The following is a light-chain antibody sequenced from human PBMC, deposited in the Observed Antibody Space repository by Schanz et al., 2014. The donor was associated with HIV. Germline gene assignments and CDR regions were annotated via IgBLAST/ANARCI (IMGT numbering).Light chain of an antibody. CDR1: SSDAGGYNY. V-gene: IGLV2-14*03. CDR3: SSYTVRNSWL. Sequence: QSVLTQPASVSGSPGQSVTISCTGTSSDAGGYNYVSWYQQHPGEAPKLLIYAVTDRPSGISNRFSGSKSANTASLTISGLQAEDEADYYCSSYTVRNSWLFGGGTKLTVL. CDR2: AVT. J-gene: IGLJ3*02.